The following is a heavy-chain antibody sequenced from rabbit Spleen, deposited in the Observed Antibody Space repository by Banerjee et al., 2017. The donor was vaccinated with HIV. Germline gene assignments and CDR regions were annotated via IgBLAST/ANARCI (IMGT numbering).Heavy chain of an antibody. D-gene: IGHD6-1*01. CDR2: IYPITVTT. CDR1: GFTISGYW. CDR3: ARSYGAVTNYAGNSNL. V-gene: IGHV1S7*01. Sequence: QLEESGGRLVQPGGSLTLSCKAFGFTISGYWMNWVRQAPGKGLVWIGIIYPITVTTYYANWVNGRFTISSDNAQNTVDLQMNSLTAADTASYFCARSYGAVTNYAGNSNLWGPGTLVTVS. J-gene: IGHJ4*01.